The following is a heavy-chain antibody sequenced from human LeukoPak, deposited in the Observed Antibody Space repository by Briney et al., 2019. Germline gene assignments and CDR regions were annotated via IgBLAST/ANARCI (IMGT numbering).Heavy chain of an antibody. CDR1: GFTFSSYA. Sequence: PGGSLRLSCAASGFTFSSYAMHWVRQAPGKGLEWVAVISYDGSNKYYADSVKGRFTISRDNSKNTLYLQMNSLRAEDTAVYYRARDSGYVWFDPWGQGTLVTVSS. CDR3: ARDSGYVWFDP. CDR2: ISYDGSNK. V-gene: IGHV3-30-3*01. D-gene: IGHD5-12*01. J-gene: IGHJ5*02.